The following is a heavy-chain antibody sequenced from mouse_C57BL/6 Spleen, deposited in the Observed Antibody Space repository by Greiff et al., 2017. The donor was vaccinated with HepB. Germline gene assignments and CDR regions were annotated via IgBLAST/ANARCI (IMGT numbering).Heavy chain of an antibody. Sequence: VQLQQSGPELVKPGASVKISCKASGYAFSSSWMNWVKQRPGKGLEWIGRIYPGDGDTNYNGKFKGKATLTADKSASTAYMQLRSLTSEDSAVYFCARGGLDYWGQGTTLTVSS. CDR3: ARGGLDY. V-gene: IGHV1-82*01. J-gene: IGHJ2*01. CDR2: IYPGDGDT. CDR1: GYAFSSSW.